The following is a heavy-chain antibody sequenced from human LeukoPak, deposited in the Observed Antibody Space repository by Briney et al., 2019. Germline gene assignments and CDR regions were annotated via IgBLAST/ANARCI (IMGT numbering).Heavy chain of an antibody. CDR3: AKGPTGYSSGWYGGDY. D-gene: IGHD6-19*01. J-gene: IGHJ4*02. CDR1: GFTFSDYW. Sequence: PGGSLRLSCAASGFTFSDYWMTWVRQAPGKGLEGVTNIKRDGSEKYYVDSVKGRFTISRDNSKNTLYLQMSSLRAEDTAVYYCAKGPTGYSSGWYGGDYWGQGTLVTVSS. CDR2: IKRDGSEK. V-gene: IGHV3-7*03.